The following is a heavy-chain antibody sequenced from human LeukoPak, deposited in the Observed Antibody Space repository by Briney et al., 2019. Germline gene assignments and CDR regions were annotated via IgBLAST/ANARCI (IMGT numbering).Heavy chain of an antibody. CDR2: IGSSGTTI. CDR3: AKDGTFYDESSGYVDV. Sequence: PGGSLRLSCAASGFTFSDYGMNWVRQAPGKGLEWVSYIGSSGTTIFYADSVKGRFSISRDNAKNSLYLQMNSLRAEDTAVYYCAKDGTFYDESSGYVDVWGKGTTVTVSS. D-gene: IGHD3-22*01. CDR1: GFTFSDYG. J-gene: IGHJ6*04. V-gene: IGHV3-48*03.